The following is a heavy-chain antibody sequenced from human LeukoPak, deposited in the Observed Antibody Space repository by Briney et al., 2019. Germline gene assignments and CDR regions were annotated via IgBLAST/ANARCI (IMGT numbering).Heavy chain of an antibody. V-gene: IGHV4-59*08. J-gene: IGHJ4*02. D-gene: IGHD3-9*01. CDR3: ARHGAYYDILTGYSYAPFFDY. CDR2: IYYSGST. CDR1: GGSISSYY. Sequence: PSETLSLTCTVSGGSISSYYWSWIRQPPGKGLEWIGYIYYSGSTNYNPSLKSRVTISVDTSKNQFSLKLSSVTAADTAVYYCARHGAYYDILTGYSYAPFFDYWGQGTWVTVSS.